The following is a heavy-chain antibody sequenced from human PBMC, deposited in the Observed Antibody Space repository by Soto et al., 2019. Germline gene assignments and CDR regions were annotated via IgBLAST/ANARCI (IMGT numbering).Heavy chain of an antibody. CDR1: GFTFSSYL. CDR3: ARVGYCNGDCYSDY. V-gene: IGHV3-74*01. J-gene: IGHJ4*02. D-gene: IGHD2-21*02. CDR2: ISGDGRSI. Sequence: EVQLVESGGGLVQPGGSLRLSCAASGFTFSSYLMHWVRQVPGKGLVWVSRISGDGRSITYADSVKGRVTISRDSAKNTLYLQMHSLRAEDTAVYYCARVGYCNGDCYSDYWGQGTLVTVSS.